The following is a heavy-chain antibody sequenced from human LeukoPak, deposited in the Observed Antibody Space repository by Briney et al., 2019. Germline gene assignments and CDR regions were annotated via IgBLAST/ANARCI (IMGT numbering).Heavy chain of an antibody. D-gene: IGHD5-12*01. CDR3: AKDRGYSGYFSDAFDI. V-gene: IGHV3-30*18. CDR1: GFTFSSYG. J-gene: IGHJ3*02. Sequence: PGGSLRLSCAASGFTFSSYGMHWVRQAPGKGLEWVAVISYDGSNKYYADSVKGRFTISRDNSKNTLYLQMNSLRAEDTAVYYCAKDRGYSGYFSDAFDIWGQGTMVTVSS. CDR2: ISYDGSNK.